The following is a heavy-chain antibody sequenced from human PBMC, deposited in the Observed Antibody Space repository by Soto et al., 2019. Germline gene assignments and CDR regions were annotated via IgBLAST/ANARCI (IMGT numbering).Heavy chain of an antibody. J-gene: IGHJ3*02. CDR3: ARATRIAAADRDAFDI. CDR2: ISYDGSNK. D-gene: IGHD6-13*01. CDR1: GFTFSSYA. V-gene: IGHV3-30-3*01. Sequence: QVQLVESGGGVVQPGRSLRLSCAASGFTFSSYAMHWVRQAPGKGLEWVAVISYDGSNKYYADSVKGRFTISRDNSKNPLYLQMNSLRAEDTAVYYCARATRIAAADRDAFDIWGQGTMVTVSS.